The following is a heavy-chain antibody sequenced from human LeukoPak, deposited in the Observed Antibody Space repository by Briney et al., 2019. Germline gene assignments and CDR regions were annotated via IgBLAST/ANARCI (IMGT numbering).Heavy chain of an antibody. D-gene: IGHD4-17*01. CDR3: ARDRGDYAHYYYAMDV. J-gene: IGHJ6*02. Sequence: ASVKVSCKASGYTFTSYYMHWVRQAPGQGLEWMGWINTNTGNPTYAQGFTGRFVFSLDTSVSTAYLQINSLKAEDTAVYYCARDRGDYAHYYYAMDVWGQGTTVTVSS. CDR2: INTNTGNP. V-gene: IGHV7-4-1*02. CDR1: GYTFTSYY.